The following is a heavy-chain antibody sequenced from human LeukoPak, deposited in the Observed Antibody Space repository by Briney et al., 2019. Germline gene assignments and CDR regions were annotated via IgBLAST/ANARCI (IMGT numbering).Heavy chain of an antibody. D-gene: IGHD5-18*01. CDR2: ISYDGSNK. CDR3: AKDTAMVFGYFDY. V-gene: IGHV3-30*18. CDR1: GFTFSRHG. Sequence: GRSLRLSCAASGFTFSRHGMHWVRQAPGKGLEWVAVISYDGSNKYYADSVKGRFTISRDNSKNTLYLQMNSLRAEDTAVYYCAKDTAMVFGYFDYWGQGTLVTVSS. J-gene: IGHJ4*02.